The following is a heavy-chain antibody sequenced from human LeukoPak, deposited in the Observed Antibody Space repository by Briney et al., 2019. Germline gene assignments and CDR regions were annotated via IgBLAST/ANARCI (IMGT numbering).Heavy chain of an antibody. V-gene: IGHV3-48*03. CDR3: ARGPSGYPNT. CDR2: ISSSGSTI. D-gene: IGHD5-12*01. CDR1: GFTFSSYE. J-gene: IGHJ4*02. Sequence: GGSLRLSCAASGFTFSSYEMNWVRPAPGKGLEWVSYISSSGSTIYYADSVKGRFTISRDNSKNTLYLQMNSLRAEDTAVYYCARGPSGYPNTGGQGTLVTVSS.